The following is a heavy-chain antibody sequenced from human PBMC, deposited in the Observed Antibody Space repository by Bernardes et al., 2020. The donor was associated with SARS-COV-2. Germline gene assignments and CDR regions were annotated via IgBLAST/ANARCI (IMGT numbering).Heavy chain of an antibody. D-gene: IGHD6-19*01. J-gene: IGHJ4*02. V-gene: IGHV1-8*01. CDR2: MNPNSGNT. CDR3: ARVLVKQWLTVCYYFDY. Sequence: ASVKVSCKASGYTFTSYDINWVRQATGQGLEWMGWMNPNSGNTGYAQKFQGRVTMTRNTSISTAYMELSSLRSEDTAVYYCARVLVKQWLTVCYYFDYWGQGTLLTVCS. CDR1: GYTFTSYD.